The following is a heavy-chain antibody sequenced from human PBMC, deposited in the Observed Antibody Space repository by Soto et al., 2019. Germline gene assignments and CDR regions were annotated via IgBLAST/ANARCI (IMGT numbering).Heavy chain of an antibody. CDR1: GFTFSSYW. J-gene: IGHJ4*02. Sequence: PGGSLRLSCAASGFTFSSYWMSWVRQAPGKGLEWVANIKQDGSEKYYVDSVKGRFTISRDNAKNSLYLQMNSLRAEDTAVYYCARDSYHWTYVSECWGQGTLVTVSS. CDR3: ARDSYHWTYVSEC. D-gene: IGHD1-7*01. CDR2: IKQDGSEK. V-gene: IGHV3-7*05.